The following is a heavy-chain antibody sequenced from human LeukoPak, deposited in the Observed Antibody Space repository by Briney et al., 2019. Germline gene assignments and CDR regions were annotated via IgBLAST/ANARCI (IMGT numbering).Heavy chain of an antibody. D-gene: IGHD5-18*01. V-gene: IGHV3-23*01. CDR2: ISGSGDST. CDR1: GFTFSSYA. J-gene: IGHJ3*02. CDR3: AKDQTGYSYDPWGAFDI. Sequence: PGGSLRLSCAASGFTFSSYAMSWVRQAPGKGLEWVSAISGSGDSTYYADSVKGRFTISRDNSENTLYLQMNSLRAEDTAVYYCAKDQTGYSYDPWGAFDIWGQGTMVTVSS.